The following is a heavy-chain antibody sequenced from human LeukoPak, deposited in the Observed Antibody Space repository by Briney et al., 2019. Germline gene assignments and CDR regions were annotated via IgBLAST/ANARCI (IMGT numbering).Heavy chain of an antibody. CDR3: ARGGGYYYYGMDV. CDR2: INHSGST. Sequence: SETLSLTCAVYGGSVSGYYWSWIRQPPGKGLEWIGEINHSGSTNYNPSLKSRVTISVDTSKNQFSPRLSSVTAADTAVYYCARGGGYYYYGMDVWGKGTTVTVSS. V-gene: IGHV4-34*01. CDR1: GGSVSGYY. D-gene: IGHD4-23*01. J-gene: IGHJ6*04.